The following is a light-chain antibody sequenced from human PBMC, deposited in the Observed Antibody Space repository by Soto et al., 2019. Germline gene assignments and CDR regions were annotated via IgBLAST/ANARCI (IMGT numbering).Light chain of an antibody. CDR2: AAS. CDR1: QSISTY. V-gene: IGKV1-39*01. Sequence: DIPMTQSPSSLSASVGDRVTITCRASQSISTYLNWYQQKPGKAPNLLIFAASNLQSGVPSRFSGSGSGTDFTLTISSLQPEDFATYYCQQSYSTLWTFGQGTKVEIK. J-gene: IGKJ1*01. CDR3: QQSYSTLWT.